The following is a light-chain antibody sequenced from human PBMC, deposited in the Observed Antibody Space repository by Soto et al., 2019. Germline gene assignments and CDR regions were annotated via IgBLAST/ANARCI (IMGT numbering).Light chain of an antibody. Sequence: QSVLTQPPSASGTPGQRVIISCSGSNSNIGSNTVNWYQHLPGTAPKLLIYNNNQRPSGVPDRFSDSKSGTSVSLAISGLQSEDEADYYCAAWDDSLNGWVFGGGTKLTVL. CDR1: NSNIGSNT. J-gene: IGLJ3*02. V-gene: IGLV1-44*01. CDR2: NNN. CDR3: AAWDDSLNGWV.